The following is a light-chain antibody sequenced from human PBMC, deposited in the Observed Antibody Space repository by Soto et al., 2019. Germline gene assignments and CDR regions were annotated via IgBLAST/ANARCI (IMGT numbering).Light chain of an antibody. CDR3: CSYAGSYV. V-gene: IGLV2-23*01. J-gene: IGLJ1*01. Sequence: QSVLTQPASVSGSPGQSITISCTGTSSDVGSYNLVSWYQQHPGKAPKLMIYEGSKRPSGVSNRFSGSKSGNTASLTISGLQAEDEADYYCCSYAGSYVFGTGTKGPVL. CDR2: EGS. CDR1: SSDVGSYNL.